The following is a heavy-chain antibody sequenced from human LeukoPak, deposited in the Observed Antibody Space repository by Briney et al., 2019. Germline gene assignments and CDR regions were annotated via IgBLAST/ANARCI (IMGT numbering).Heavy chain of an antibody. Sequence: GGSLRLSCAASGFNFRNHAMSWVRQASGKGLEWVSVISGSGGSTYYADSGKGRFTISRDNSKNTLYLQMNSLRAEDTVVYYCAKAMTSVVTPGASWGQGTLVTVPS. J-gene: IGHJ5*02. V-gene: IGHV3-23*01. CDR2: ISGSGGST. D-gene: IGHD4-23*01. CDR3: AKAMTSVVTPGAS. CDR1: GFNFRNHA.